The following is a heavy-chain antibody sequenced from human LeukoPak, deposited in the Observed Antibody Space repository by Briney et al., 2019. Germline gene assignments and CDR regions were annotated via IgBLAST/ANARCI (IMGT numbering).Heavy chain of an antibody. V-gene: IGHV3-21*01. J-gene: IGHJ4*02. CDR2: ISSSSSYI. Sequence: GGSLRLSCAASGFTFSSYSMNWVRQAPGKGLEWVSSISSSSSYIYYADSVKGRFTISRDNAKNTLYLQMNSLRAEDTAVYYCARDSGSYPYYFDYWGQGTLVTVSS. CDR1: GFTFSSYS. D-gene: IGHD1-26*01. CDR3: ARDSGSYPYYFDY.